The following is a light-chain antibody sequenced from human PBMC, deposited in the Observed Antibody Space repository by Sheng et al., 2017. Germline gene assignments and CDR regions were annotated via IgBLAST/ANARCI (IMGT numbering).Light chain of an antibody. Sequence: DIQMTQSPSTLSASVGDRVTITCRASQSISNWLAWYQQKPGQAPKLLIYKASSLESGVPSRFSGSGSGTEFTLTISSLQPGDFATYYCQQYNSPWTFGQGTKLEIK. J-gene: IGKJ2*02. CDR1: QSISNW. V-gene: IGKV1-5*03. CDR2: KAS. CDR3: QQYNSPWT.